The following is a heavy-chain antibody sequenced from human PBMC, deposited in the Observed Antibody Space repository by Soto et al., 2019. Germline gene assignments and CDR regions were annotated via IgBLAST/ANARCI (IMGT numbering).Heavy chain of an antibody. CDR1: GDSVSSNTAA. J-gene: IGHJ6*02. V-gene: IGHV6-1*01. Sequence: PSQTLSLTCAISGDSVSSNTAAWNWIRQSPSRGLEWLGRTYYRSKWYNDYAVSVKSRITINPDTSKNQFSLQLNCVTPEDTAVYYCARDRNVLRVYAYYYYGMDVWGQGTTVTVSS. CDR3: ARDRNVLRVYAYYYYGMDV. D-gene: IGHD2-8*01. CDR2: TYYRSKWYN.